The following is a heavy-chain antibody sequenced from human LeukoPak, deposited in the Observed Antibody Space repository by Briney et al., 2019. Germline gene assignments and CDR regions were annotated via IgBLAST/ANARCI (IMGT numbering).Heavy chain of an antibody. D-gene: IGHD3-10*01. J-gene: IGHJ6*03. CDR3: ASGSRPRDYYYYYYMDV. CDR2: IYTSGST. Sequence: SETLSLTCTVSGGSISSGSYYWSWIRQPAGKGLEWIGRIYTSGSTTYNPSLKSRVTISIDTSKNQFSLKLSSVTAADTAVYYCASGSRPRDYYYYYYMDVWGKGTTVTVSS. CDR1: GGSISSGSYY. V-gene: IGHV4-61*02.